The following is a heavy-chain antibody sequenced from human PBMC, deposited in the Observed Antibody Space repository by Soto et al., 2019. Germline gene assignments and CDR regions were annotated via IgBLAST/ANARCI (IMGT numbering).Heavy chain of an antibody. CDR3: ARISSPPYNWFDP. J-gene: IGHJ5*02. D-gene: IGHD6-6*01. V-gene: IGHV3-11*01. CDR1: GFTFSDYY. Sequence: GGSLRLSCAASGFTFSDYYMSWIRQAPGKGLEWVSYISSSGSTIYYADSVKGRFTISRDNSKNTLYLQMNSLRAEDTAVYYCARISSPPYNWFDPWGQGTLVTVSS. CDR2: ISSSGSTI.